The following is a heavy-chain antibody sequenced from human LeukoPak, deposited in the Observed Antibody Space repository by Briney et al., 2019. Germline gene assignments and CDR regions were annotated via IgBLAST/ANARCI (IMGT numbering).Heavy chain of an antibody. J-gene: IGHJ5*02. CDR3: ARLSPPVASFCSGGTCYSGGFDP. V-gene: IGHV1-18*01. D-gene: IGHD2-15*01. CDR2: IITYNVNT. CDR1: GYTFINYG. Sequence: ASVKVSCKASGYTFINYGITWVRQAPGQGLEWMGWIITYNVNTYYVQNFQGRDTMTPDTSPSTAYMEVRSLRSDDTAVYSCARLSPPVASFCSGGTCYSGGFDPWGQGTLVTVSS.